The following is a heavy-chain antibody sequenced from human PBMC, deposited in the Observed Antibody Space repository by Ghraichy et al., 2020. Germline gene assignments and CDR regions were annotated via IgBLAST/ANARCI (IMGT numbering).Heavy chain of an antibody. Sequence: SETLSLTCAVYGGSFSGYYWSWIRQPPGKGLEWIGEINHSGSTNYNPSLKSRVTISVDTSKNQFSLKLSSVTAADTAVYYCARGRPTTVTPRTYYFDYWGQGTLVTVSS. CDR2: INHSGST. CDR3: ARGRPTTVTPRTYYFDY. V-gene: IGHV4-34*01. D-gene: IGHD4-17*01. CDR1: GGSFSGYY. J-gene: IGHJ4*02.